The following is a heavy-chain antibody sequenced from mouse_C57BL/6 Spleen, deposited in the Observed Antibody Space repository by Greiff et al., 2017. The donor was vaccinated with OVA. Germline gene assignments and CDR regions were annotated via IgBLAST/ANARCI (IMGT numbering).Heavy chain of an antibody. V-gene: IGHV1-69*01. CDR2: IDPSDSYT. CDR1: GYTFTSYW. D-gene: IGHD2-1*01. J-gene: IGHJ3*01. CDR3: AHCGRFAY. Sequence: QVQLQQSGAELVMPGASVKLSCKASGYTFTSYWMHWVKQRPGQGLEWIGEIDPSDSYTNYTQKFKGKSTLTVDKTSSTAYMQLSSLTYEDPAVYYCAHCGRFAYWGQGTLVTVSA.